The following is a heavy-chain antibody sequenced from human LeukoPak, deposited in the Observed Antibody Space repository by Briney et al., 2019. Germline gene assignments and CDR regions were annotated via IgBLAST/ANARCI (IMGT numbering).Heavy chain of an antibody. CDR3: AREQSGTRGWYTVDY. CDR2: IRPDGDRT. Sequence: GGSLRLSCAAPGFTFSTYAITWVRQGPGKGLEWVSAIRPDGDRTYYANSVRGRFTISRDNSKDTVYLQINGLRVEDTAVYYCAREQSGTRGWYTVDYWGQGALVTVSS. CDR1: GFTFSTYA. J-gene: IGHJ4*02. V-gene: IGHV3-23*01. D-gene: IGHD6-19*01.